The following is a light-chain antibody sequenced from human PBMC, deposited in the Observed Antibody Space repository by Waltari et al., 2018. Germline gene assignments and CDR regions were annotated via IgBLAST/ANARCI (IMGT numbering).Light chain of an antibody. J-gene: IGKJ4*01. CDR1: QSVRNF. Sequence: DTVLTQSPATLTLSPGERATLSCRASQSVRNFLACYQQKPGQAPRLLIYDTSNRATGIPARFSGSGFGTDFTLTISSLEPEDFAVYYCQQRSNWPLTFGGGTKVEIK. CDR3: QQRSNWPLT. CDR2: DTS. V-gene: IGKV3-11*01.